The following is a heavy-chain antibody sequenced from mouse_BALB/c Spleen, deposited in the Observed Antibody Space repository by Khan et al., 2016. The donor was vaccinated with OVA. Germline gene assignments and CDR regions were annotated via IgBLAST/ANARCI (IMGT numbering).Heavy chain of an antibody. J-gene: IGHJ3*01. CDR1: GYAFTDYL. CDR3: SRSGYGFGAY. V-gene: IGHV1-54*01. Sequence: QVQLQQSGAELVRPGASVKVSCKAAGYAFTDYLIEWLKQRPGQGLEWIGVINPGSGDTHYNEKFMDRATLTADKSSSTAYMQLSSLTSDDSAVYFWSRSGYGFGAYWGPGTLVTVSA. CDR2: INPGSGDT. D-gene: IGHD3-2*02.